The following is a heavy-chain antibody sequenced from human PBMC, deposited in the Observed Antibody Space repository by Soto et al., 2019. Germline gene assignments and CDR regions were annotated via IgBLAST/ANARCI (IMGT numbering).Heavy chain of an antibody. CDR3: ARDGTTMVGDYYYYYGMDV. CDR1: GGSISSGGYY. Sequence: SETLSLTCTVSGGSISSGGYYWSWIRQHPGKGLEWIGYIYYSGSTYYNPSLKSRVTISVDTSKNQFSLKLSSVTAADTAVYYCARDGTTMVGDYYYYYGMDVWGQGTTVTVSS. J-gene: IGHJ6*02. CDR2: IYYSGST. D-gene: IGHD3-10*01. V-gene: IGHV4-31*03.